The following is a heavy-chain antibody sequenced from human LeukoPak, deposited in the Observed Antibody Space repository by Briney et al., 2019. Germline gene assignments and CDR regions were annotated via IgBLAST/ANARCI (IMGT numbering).Heavy chain of an antibody. D-gene: IGHD2-2*01. V-gene: IGHV3-21*01. Sequence: PGGSLRLSCAASGFTFSSYSMNWVRQAPGKGLEWVSSISSSSSYIYYADSVKGRFTISRDNAKNSLYLQMNSLRAEDTAVYYCARDRIVVVPAAYMDDAFDIWCQGTMVTVSS. J-gene: IGHJ3*02. CDR1: GFTFSSYS. CDR3: ARDRIVVVPAAYMDDAFDI. CDR2: ISSSSSYI.